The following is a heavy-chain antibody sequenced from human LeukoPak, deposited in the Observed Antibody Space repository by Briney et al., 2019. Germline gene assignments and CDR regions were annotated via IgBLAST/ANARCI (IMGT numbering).Heavy chain of an antibody. CDR3: ARDNLFDTPIPNAFDI. J-gene: IGHJ3*02. D-gene: IGHD2-15*01. CDR2: ISSTGGDK. CDR1: GVTFEDYY. V-gene: IGHV3-11*04. Sequence: GGSLRLSCKGSGVTFEDYYLSWIRQAPGKGLEWISYISSTGGDKFYADPVKGRFTISRDNAKNSLYLQMNSQRAEDTAVYYCARDNLFDTPIPNAFDIWGQGTMVTVSS.